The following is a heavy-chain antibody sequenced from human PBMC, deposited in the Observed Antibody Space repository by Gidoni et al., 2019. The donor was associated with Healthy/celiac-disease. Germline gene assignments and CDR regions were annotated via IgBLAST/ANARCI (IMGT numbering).Heavy chain of an antibody. J-gene: IGHJ5*02. Sequence: DVQLVESGGGLVPHGRYLRLTCAAYGFTFAAYAMHWVRQAPGRGLTCVAGISWNSGCIGYADSVMCRFTISRYNAKNSLYLQMNSLRAEDADLYYCAKGTHGYGLLGDCFDPWGQGTLVTVSS. CDR2: ISWNSGCI. D-gene: IGHD5-18*01. CDR1: GFTFAAYA. CDR3: AKGTHGYGLLGDCFDP. V-gene: IGHV3-9*01.